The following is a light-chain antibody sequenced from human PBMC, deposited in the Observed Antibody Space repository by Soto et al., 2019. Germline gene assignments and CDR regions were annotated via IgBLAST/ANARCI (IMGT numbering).Light chain of an antibody. CDR2: KAS. V-gene: IGKV1-5*03. Sequence: DIQMTQSPSTLSGSVGDRVTITCRASQTISSWLAWYQQKPGKAPKLLIYKASTLKSGVPSRFSGSGSGTEFTLTISSLQPDDFAHYYCQPDHSYSAAFRQGTQVDIK. CDR3: QPDHSYSAA. CDR1: QTISSW. J-gene: IGKJ1*01.